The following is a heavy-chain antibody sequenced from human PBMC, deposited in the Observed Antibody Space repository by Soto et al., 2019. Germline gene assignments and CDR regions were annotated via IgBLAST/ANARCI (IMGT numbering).Heavy chain of an antibody. CDR1: GFTFSLAW. Sequence: EEQLVESGGGLVKPGGSLRLSCAGSGFTFSLAWMNWVRQAPGKGLEWVGRIKSEGSGGTTDYAAPVKGRFTISRYDSISPLYLQMNNLKSEGTGVYYCTHAWTYYSDNSVWCQGTMVTVSS. CDR2: IKSEGSGGTT. CDR3: THAWTYYSDNSV. D-gene: IGHD3-22*01. V-gene: IGHV3-15*07. J-gene: IGHJ3*01.